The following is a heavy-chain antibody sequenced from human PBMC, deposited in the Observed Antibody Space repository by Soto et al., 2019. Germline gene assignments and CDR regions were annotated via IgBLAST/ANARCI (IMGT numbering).Heavy chain of an antibody. J-gene: IGHJ4*02. CDR1: GFMFNSCD. Sequence: QVKVVESGGGVVQPGRTLRLSCITSGFMFNSCDMHWVRQAPGKGLEWVAVVSFDGNKKYYADSVRGRFPISRDNSKNALYLQMDSLRPEETAVYYCAKAPGAQHGYDFFFDCWAQGTLVTVSS. D-gene: IGHD5-12*01. CDR3: AKAPGAQHGYDFFFDC. V-gene: IGHV3-30*18. CDR2: VSFDGNKK.